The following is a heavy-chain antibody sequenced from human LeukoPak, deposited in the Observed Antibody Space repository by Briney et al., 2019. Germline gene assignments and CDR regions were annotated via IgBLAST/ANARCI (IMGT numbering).Heavy chain of an antibody. V-gene: IGHV4-4*02. CDR1: GGSISSSNW. CDR2: IFHSGST. J-gene: IGHJ4*02. CDR3: ARGSDSSGWLFDY. D-gene: IGHD3-22*01. Sequence: PSGTLSLTCAVSGGSISSSNWWSWVRQPPGKGLEWIGEIFHSGSTNYNPSLKSRVTMSVDKSKNQFSLKLSSVTAADTAVFYCARGSDSSGWLFDYWGQGTLVTVSS.